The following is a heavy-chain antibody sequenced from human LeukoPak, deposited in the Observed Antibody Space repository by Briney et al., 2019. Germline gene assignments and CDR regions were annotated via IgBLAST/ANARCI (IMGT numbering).Heavy chain of an antibody. CDR3: ARVDGGSTGILHT. Sequence: SETLSLTCSVSGTSISSYYWTWIRQPAGKGLEWIWRFSTTWSTSYNPSLKSRVTMSVDTSKNQFSLRLSSVTAADTAVYYCARVDGGSTGILHTWGQGTLVTVSS. CDR1: GTSISSYY. CDR2: FSTTWST. V-gene: IGHV4-4*07. J-gene: IGHJ5*02. D-gene: IGHD7-27*01.